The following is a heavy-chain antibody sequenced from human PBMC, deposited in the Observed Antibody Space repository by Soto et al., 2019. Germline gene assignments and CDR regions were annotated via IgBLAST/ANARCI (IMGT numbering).Heavy chain of an antibody. CDR1: GFTFSNYG. J-gene: IGHJ6*02. Sequence: QVQLVESGGGVVQPGRSLRLSCVVSGFTFSNYGMHWVRPAPGKGLEWVADIWYDGSGQRYADSVQGRFTISRDNSKNTLYLQMHSLRVEDTTVYYCAKDQVLRQYYGHAVAVLGQGTTVTVSS. V-gene: IGHV3-33*03. D-gene: IGHD3-10*01. CDR3: AKDQVLRQYYGHAVAV. CDR2: IWYDGSGQ.